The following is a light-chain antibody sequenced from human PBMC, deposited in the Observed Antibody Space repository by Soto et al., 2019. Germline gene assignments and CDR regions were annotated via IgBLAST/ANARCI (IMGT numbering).Light chain of an antibody. CDR1: QSFSSY. V-gene: IGKV3-11*01. CDR2: DAS. Sequence: EIVLTQSPATLSLSPGERATLSCRASQSFSSYLAWYQQKPGQAPRLLIYDASNRATGIPARFSGSGSGTDFTLTISSLEPEDFAVYYCQQRSNWPPYTFGQGTKVDIK. J-gene: IGKJ2*01. CDR3: QQRSNWPPYT.